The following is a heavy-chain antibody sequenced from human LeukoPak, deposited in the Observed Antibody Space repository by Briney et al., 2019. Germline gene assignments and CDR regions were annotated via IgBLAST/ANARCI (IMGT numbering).Heavy chain of an antibody. CDR3: AKDLGRSPYYFDY. J-gene: IGHJ4*02. V-gene: IGHV3-23*01. CDR2: ISGSGGST. CDR1: GFTFSSYA. Sequence: PGGSLRLSCAASGFTFSSYAMSWVRQAPGKGLEWVSAISGSGGSTYYADSVKGRLTISRDNSKNTLYLQMNSLRAEDTAVYYCAKDLGRSPYYFDYWGQGTLVTVSS. D-gene: IGHD6-6*01.